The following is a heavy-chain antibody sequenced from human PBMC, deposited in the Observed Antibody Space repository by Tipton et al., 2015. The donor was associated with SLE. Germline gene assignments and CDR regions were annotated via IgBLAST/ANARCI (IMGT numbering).Heavy chain of an antibody. V-gene: IGHV1-18*01. CDR1: GYTFTSYG. Sequence: QSGAEVKNSGASVRVSCKASGYTFTSYGISWVRQAPGQGLEWMGWISPYNGNTNYAQKVQGRVTLTTHTSTSIAYMELRSLRSDDTAVYYCVRFGDFGVLRVDYWGQGTLVTVSS. CDR2: ISPYNGNT. CDR3: VRFGDFGVLRVDY. J-gene: IGHJ4*02. D-gene: IGHD3-3*01.